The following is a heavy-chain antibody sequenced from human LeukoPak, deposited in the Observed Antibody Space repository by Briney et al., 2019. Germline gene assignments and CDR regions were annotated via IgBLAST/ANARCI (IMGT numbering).Heavy chain of an antibody. V-gene: IGHV4-30-4*07. CDR1: GGAISRGGYA. D-gene: IGHD6-19*01. CDR2: IYHSGTT. J-gene: IGHJ5*02. CDR3: VRGRYSSGWFKDKNWFDP. Sequence: KSSETLSLTCAVSGGAISRGGYAWNWIRQPPGKGLEWIAYIYHSGTTYYNPSLRSRATISVDTSKNQFSLKLSSVTAADTAVYYCVRGRYSSGWFKDKNWFDPWGQGIPVTVSS.